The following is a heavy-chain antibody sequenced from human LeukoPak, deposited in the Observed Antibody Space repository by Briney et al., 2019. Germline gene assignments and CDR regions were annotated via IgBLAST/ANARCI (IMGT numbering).Heavy chain of an antibody. CDR1: GFTFSAYA. V-gene: IGHV3-21*01. D-gene: IGHD3-22*01. CDR3: ARDPRSYYDSSGYRNYYGMDV. Sequence: PGGSLRLSCEASGFTFSAYAMNWVRQAPGKGLEWVASIDRSSTYIYDASSVKSRFTISRDNGKNSLYLQMNSLRAEDTAVYYCARDPRSYYDSSGYRNYYGMDVWGQGTTVTVSS. CDR2: IDRSSTYI. J-gene: IGHJ6*02.